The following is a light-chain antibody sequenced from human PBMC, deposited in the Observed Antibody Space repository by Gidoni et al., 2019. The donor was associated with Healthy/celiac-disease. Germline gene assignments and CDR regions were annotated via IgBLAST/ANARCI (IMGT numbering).Light chain of an antibody. V-gene: IGKV1-5*03. CDR1: QSISSW. CDR2: KAS. J-gene: IGKJ2*01. CDR3: QQYNSYSYT. Sequence: DIQMTHSPSTLSASVGDRVTITCRASQSISSWLAWYQQKPGKAPKLLLYKASSLESGVPSRFSGSGSGTEFTLTISSLQPDDFATYYCQQYNSYSYTFGQGTKLEIK.